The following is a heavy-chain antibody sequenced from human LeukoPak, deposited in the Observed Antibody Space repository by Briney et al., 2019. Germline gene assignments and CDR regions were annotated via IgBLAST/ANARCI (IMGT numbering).Heavy chain of an antibody. CDR3: ARSAVRGVPFDY. V-gene: IGHV3-33*01. J-gene: IGHJ4*02. CDR1: GFTFSSYG. CDR2: IWYDGSNK. Sequence: GRSLRLSCAASGFTFSSYGMHWVRQAPGKGLEWVAVIWYDGSNKYYADPVKGRFTISRDNSKNTLYLQMNSLRAEDTAVYYCARSAVRGVPFDYWGQGTLVTVSS. D-gene: IGHD6-25*01.